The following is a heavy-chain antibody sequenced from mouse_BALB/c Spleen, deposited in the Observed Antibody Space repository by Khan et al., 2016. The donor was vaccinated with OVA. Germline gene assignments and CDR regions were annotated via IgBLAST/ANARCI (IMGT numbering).Heavy chain of an antibody. CDR3: AKDPPYYAMDY. J-gene: IGHJ4*01. V-gene: IGHV2-6-5*01. CDR1: GFSLTDYA. Sequence: VQLVESGPGLVAPSQSLSITCTVSGFSLTDYAVSWIRQPPGKGLEWLGVIWGGGSKYYNSALQSRLSISKDNSKSQVFLKMNSLQTDDTAMYYCAKDPPYYAMDYWGQGTSVTVSS. CDR2: IWGGGSK.